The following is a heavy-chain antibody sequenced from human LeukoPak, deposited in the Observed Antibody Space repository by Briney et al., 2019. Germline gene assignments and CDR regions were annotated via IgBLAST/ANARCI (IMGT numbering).Heavy chain of an antibody. CDR1: GFTFSSYA. Sequence: PGGSLRLSCAASGFTFSSYAMSWVRQAPGKGLEWVSAISGSGGSTYYADSVKGRFTISRDNSKNTLYLQMNSLRAEDTAVYYCAKGVRIYCSSTSCFSYYGMDVWGQGTTVTVSS. D-gene: IGHD2-2*01. J-gene: IGHJ6*02. CDR2: ISGSGGST. V-gene: IGHV3-23*01. CDR3: AKGVRIYCSSTSCFSYYGMDV.